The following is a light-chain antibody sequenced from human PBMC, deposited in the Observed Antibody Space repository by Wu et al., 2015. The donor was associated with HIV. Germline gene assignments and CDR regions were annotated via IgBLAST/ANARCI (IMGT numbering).Light chain of an antibody. Sequence: EIVMTQSPATLSVSPGERVTLSCRASQTLSSNFLAWYHQRPGQAPRLLIYGVSSRATGVPGRFSGSGSGADFSLIINRLEPEDVGVYYCQQYHSSPLTFGGGTRVAIQ. J-gene: IGKJ4*01. CDR1: QTLSSNF. CDR3: QQYHSSPLT. V-gene: IGKV3-20*01. CDR2: GVS.